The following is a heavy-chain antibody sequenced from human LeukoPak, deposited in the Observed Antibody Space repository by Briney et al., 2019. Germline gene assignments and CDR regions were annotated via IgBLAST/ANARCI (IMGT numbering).Heavy chain of an antibody. CDR2: IYYSGST. J-gene: IGHJ3*02. V-gene: IGHV4-59*01. CDR1: GGSISSYY. CDR3: AINVFLTADDAFDI. D-gene: IGHD6-25*01. Sequence: SETLSLTCTVSGGSISSYYWSWIRQPPGKGLEWIGYIYYSGSTNYNPSLKSRVTISVDTPKNQFSLKLSSVTAADTAVYYCAINVFLTADDAFDIWGQGTMATVSS.